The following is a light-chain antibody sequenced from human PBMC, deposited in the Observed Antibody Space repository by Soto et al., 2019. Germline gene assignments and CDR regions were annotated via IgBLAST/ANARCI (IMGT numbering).Light chain of an antibody. Sequence: EIVLTQSPGTLSLSPGERATLSCRASQSVSSSYLAWYQQKPGQAPRLLIYGASSRATGIPDRFSGSGFGTDFILTISRLEPEDFAVYYCQQYGTSPLTFGQGTKVEMK. CDR2: GAS. CDR3: QQYGTSPLT. CDR1: QSVSSSY. J-gene: IGKJ1*01. V-gene: IGKV3-20*01.